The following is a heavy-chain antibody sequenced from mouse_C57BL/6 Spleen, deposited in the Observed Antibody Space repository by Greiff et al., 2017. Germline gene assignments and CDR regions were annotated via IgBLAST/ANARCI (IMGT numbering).Heavy chain of an antibody. CDR2: ISSGGDYI. J-gene: IGHJ4*01. Sequence: EVKLMESGAGLVKPGGSLKLSCAASGFTFSSYAMSWVRQTPEKRLEWVAYISSGGDYIYYADTVKGRFTISRDNARNTLYLQMSSLKSEDTAMYYCTRDRVRCSSYDYAMDYWGQGTSVTVSS. CDR3: TRDRVRCSSYDYAMDY. V-gene: IGHV5-9-1*02. D-gene: IGHD1-1*01. CDR1: GFTFSSYA.